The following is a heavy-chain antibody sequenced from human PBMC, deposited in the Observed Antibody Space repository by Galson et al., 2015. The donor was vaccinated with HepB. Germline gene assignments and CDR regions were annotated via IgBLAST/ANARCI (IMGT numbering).Heavy chain of an antibody. J-gene: IGHJ4*02. Sequence: CAISGDSVSSHSAAWNWIRQSPSRGLEWLGRTYYRSKWYNDYAVSVKSRITINPDTSKNQFSLQLTSVTPEDTAVYYCAIDTEYSSSWYFISFDYWGQGTLVTVSS. V-gene: IGHV6-1*01. CDR1: GDSVSSHSAA. CDR3: AIDTEYSSSWYFISFDY. CDR2: TYYRSKWYN. D-gene: IGHD6-13*01.